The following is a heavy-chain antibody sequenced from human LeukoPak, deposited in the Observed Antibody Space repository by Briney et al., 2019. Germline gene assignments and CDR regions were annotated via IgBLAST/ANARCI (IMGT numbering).Heavy chain of an antibody. J-gene: IGHJ3*02. D-gene: IGHD5-18*01. CDR2: ISSSSSYI. CDR1: GFIFSSYS. CDR3: ARDFRRGYSYGHDAFDI. V-gene: IGHV3-21*01. Sequence: GGSLRLSCAASGFIFSSYSMNWVRQAPGKGLEWVSSISSSSSYIYYADSVKGRFTISRDNAKNSLYLQMNSLRAEDTAVYYCARDFRRGYSYGHDAFDIWGQGTMVTVSS.